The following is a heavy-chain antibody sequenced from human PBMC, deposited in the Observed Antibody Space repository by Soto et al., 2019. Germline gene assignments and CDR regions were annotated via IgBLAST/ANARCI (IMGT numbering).Heavy chain of an antibody. CDR2: IGRSGGDT. J-gene: IGHJ4*02. CDR3: AKDSIGGSNRCSPFDY. V-gene: IGHV3-23*01. D-gene: IGHD3-16*02. CDR1: GFTFASYA. Sequence: GGSLRLSCAASGFTFASYAMSWVRQAPGKGLEWVSTIGRSGGDTFYADSVKGRFTISRDNSKNTLYLQMSSLRAGDTAVYYCAKDSIGGSNRCSPFDYWGQGTLVTVSS.